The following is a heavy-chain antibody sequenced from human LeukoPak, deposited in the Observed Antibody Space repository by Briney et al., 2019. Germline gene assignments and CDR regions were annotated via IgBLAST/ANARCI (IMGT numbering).Heavy chain of an antibody. CDR2: INPNSGAT. CDR1: GYTFTDYY. V-gene: IGHV1-2*02. CDR3: ARDDYGLGSYSY. J-gene: IGHJ4*02. D-gene: IGHD3-10*01. Sequence: ASVKVSCKTSGYTFTDYYMHWVRQAPGQGLEWMGWINPNSGATNYAQKFQGRVTMTRDTSISTAYMELNSLRSDDTAVYYCARDDYGLGSYSYSGQGTLVTVSS.